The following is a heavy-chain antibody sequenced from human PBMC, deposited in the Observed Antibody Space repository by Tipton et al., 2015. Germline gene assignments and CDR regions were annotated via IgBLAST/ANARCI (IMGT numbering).Heavy chain of an antibody. CDR2: IYYSGST. Sequence: TLSLTCTVSGGSISSSLHYWGWIRQPPGKGLEWIGSIYYSGSTYYNPSHKSRVTISVDTSKNQFSLKLNSVTAADTAVYYCARGLLLWFGMSDYWGRGTLVTVSS. CDR3: ARGLLLWFGMSDY. D-gene: IGHD3-10*01. V-gene: IGHV4-39*01. CDR1: GGSISSSLHY. J-gene: IGHJ4*02.